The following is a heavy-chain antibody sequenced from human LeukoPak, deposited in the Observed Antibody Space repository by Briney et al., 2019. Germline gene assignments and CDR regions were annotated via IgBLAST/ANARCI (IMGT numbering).Heavy chain of an antibody. CDR3: ARDDYYYGMDV. Sequence: PGGSLRLSCAASGLTFSSYEMNWVRQAPGKGLEWVSYISSSGSTIYYADSVKGRFAISRDNAKNSLYLQMNSLRAEDTAVYYCARDDYYYGMDVWGQGTTVTVSS. CDR1: GLTFSSYE. V-gene: IGHV3-48*03. CDR2: ISSSGSTI. J-gene: IGHJ6*02.